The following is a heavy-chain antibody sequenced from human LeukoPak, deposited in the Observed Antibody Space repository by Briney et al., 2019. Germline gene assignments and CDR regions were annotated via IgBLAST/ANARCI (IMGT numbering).Heavy chain of an antibody. D-gene: IGHD3-22*01. CDR1: GGSISNSRYY. V-gene: IGHV4-39*01. J-gene: IGHJ4*02. Sequence: SGTLSLTCTVSGGSISNSRYYWGWIRQPPGKGLEWIGSIYYSGTTYHNPSLKSRLTISVDTTKNQFSVRLSSVTAADTAVYYCAGIYDTPRGFWGRGTLVTVSS. CDR3: AGIYDTPRGF. CDR2: IYYSGTT.